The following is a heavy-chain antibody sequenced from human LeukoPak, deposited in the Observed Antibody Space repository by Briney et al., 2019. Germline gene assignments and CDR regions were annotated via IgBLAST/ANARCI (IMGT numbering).Heavy chain of an antibody. D-gene: IGHD4-17*01. V-gene: IGHV1-2*02. CDR2: INPNSGGT. CDR1: GYTFTSYG. CDR3: ARGFTVSHDY. Sequence: ASVKVSCKASGYTFTSYGISWVRQAPGQRLEWMGWINPNSGGTNYAQKFQGRVTMTRDTSISTAYMELSRLRSDDTAVYYCARGFTVSHDYWGQGTLVTVSS. J-gene: IGHJ4*02.